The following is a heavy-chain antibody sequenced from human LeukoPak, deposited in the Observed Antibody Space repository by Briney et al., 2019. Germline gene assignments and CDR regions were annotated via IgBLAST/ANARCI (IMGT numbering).Heavy chain of an antibody. J-gene: IGHJ4*02. CDR2: ISGSGGST. V-gene: IGHV3-23*01. D-gene: IGHD6-13*01. CDR1: GFTFSSYA. CDR3: AKGNQYSSSLDY. Sequence: GGSLRPSCAASGFTFSSYAMSWVRQAPGKGLEWVSAISGSGGSTYYADSVKGRFTISRDNSKNTLYLQMNSLRAEDTAVYYCAKGNQYSSSLDYWGQGTLVTVSS.